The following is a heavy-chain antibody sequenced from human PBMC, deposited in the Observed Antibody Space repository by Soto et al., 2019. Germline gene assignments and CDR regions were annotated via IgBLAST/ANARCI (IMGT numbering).Heavy chain of an antibody. J-gene: IGHJ6*03. CDR2: IYYSGST. V-gene: IGHV4-59*01. D-gene: IGHD3-10*01. Sequence: PSETLSLTCTVSGGSISSYYWSWIRQPPGKGLEWIGYIYYSGSTNYDPSLKSRVTISVDTSKNQFSLKLSSVTAADTAVYYCARYTYYYGSGSYLGVYYYYYYMDVWGKGTTVTVSS. CDR3: ARYTYYYGSGSYLGVYYYYYYMDV. CDR1: GGSISSYY.